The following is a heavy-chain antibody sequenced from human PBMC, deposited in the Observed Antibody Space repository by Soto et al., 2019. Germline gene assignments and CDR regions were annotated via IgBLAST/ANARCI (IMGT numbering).Heavy chain of an antibody. V-gene: IGHV3-23*01. Sequence: EVPLLESGGGLVQPGGSLRLSCAASGFTFISHAMSWARQAPGKGLEWVSAISGSGDRTYYADSVKGRFTISRDNYKNTVYLQMDSLRADDTAVYYCASRFGELLLVFDFWGQGTLVSVSS. CDR1: GFTFISHA. J-gene: IGHJ4*02. D-gene: IGHD3-10*01. CDR2: ISGSGDRT. CDR3: ASRFGELLLVFDF.